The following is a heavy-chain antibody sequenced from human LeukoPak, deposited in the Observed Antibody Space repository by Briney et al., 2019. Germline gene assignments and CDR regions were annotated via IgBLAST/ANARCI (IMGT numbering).Heavy chain of an antibody. CDR1: GFTFSSYS. CDR2: ISSSSSYI. V-gene: IGHV3-21*01. Sequence: KPGGSLRLSCAASGFTFSSYSMNWVRQAPGKGLEWVSSISSSSSYIYYANSVKGRFTISRDNAKNSLYLQMNSLRVEDTAEYYCARVHCDYPPRCFDYWGQGTLVTVSS. D-gene: IGHD4-17*01. CDR3: ARVHCDYPPRCFDY. J-gene: IGHJ4*02.